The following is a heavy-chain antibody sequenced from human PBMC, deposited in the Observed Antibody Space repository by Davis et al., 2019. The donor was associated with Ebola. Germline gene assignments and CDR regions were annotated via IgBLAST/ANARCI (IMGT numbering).Heavy chain of an antibody. CDR3: AKGGGGSSYGRFVY. D-gene: IGHD5-18*01. Sequence: PGGSLRLSCAASGFTSSRYAMSWVCQAPGKGLEWVSAISGSGGSTYYADSVKGRFTISRDNSKNTLYLQMNSLRAEDRAVYYFAKGGGGSSYGRFVYWGQGTLVTVSS. J-gene: IGHJ4*02. CDR1: GFTSSRYA. CDR2: ISGSGGST. V-gene: IGHV3-23*01.